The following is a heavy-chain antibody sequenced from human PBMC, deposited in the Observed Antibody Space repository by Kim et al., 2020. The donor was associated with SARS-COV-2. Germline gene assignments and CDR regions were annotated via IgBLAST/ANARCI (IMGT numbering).Heavy chain of an antibody. CDR3: ARDKVEMAPPKTPVGGYYNDYDEDV. V-gene: IGHV3-21*01. CDR2: ISSSSSYI. CDR1: GFTFSSYS. J-gene: IGHJ6*02. Sequence: GGSLRLSCAASGFTFSSYSMNWVRQAPGKGLEWASSISSSSSYIYYADSVKGRFTISRDNAKNSLYLQMNSLGAEDTAEYYCARDKVEMAPPKTPVGGYYNDYDEDVWGQGTTFTVSS. D-gene: IGHD4-17*01.